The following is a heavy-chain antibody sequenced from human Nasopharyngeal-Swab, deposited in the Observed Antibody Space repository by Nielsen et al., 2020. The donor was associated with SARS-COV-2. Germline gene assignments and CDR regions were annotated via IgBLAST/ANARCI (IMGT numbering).Heavy chain of an antibody. CDR2: ISSNGGST. D-gene: IGHD3-22*01. J-gene: IGHJ6*02. Sequence: GESLKISCEASGFTFSSYAMHWVRQAPGKGLEYVSAISSNGGSTYYADSVKGRFTISRDNSKNTLYLQMSSLRAEDTAVYYCVNFGYYYDSSGYDAYYYYGMDVWGQGTTVTVSS. CDR3: VNFGYYYDSSGYDAYYYYGMDV. V-gene: IGHV3-64D*08. CDR1: GFTFSSYA.